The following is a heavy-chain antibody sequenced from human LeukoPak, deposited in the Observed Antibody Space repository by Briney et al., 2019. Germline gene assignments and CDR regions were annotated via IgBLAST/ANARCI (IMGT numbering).Heavy chain of an antibody. V-gene: IGHV1-18*01. CDR2: SSGYNDDT. J-gene: IGHJ3*01. Sequence: ASVKVSCKASGYTFNKFGISWVRQTPGQELEWMGWSSGYNDDTHYAQKFQGRVTMTTDTSTNTAYMGLRSLRSDDTAIYYCANDSYNSGGHWYDCIDLWGHGTMVTVSS. CDR1: GYTFNKFG. CDR3: ANDSYNSGGHWYDCIDL. D-gene: IGHD2-21*01.